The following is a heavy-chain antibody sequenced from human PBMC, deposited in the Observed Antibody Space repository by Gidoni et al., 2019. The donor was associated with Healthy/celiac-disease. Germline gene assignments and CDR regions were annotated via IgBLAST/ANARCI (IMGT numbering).Heavy chain of an antibody. J-gene: IGHJ4*02. V-gene: IGHV3-23*01. CDR3: AKEEDGRFDY. CDR1: GFTFSSYA. Sequence: EVQLLESGGGLVQPGGSLRLSCAASGFTFSSYAMGWVRPAPGTGLEWVSAISGMGGSTYYADSVKGQFTISRDNSKNTLYLKMNSLRAEDTAVYYCAKEEDGRFDYWGQGTLVTVSS. CDR2: ISGMGGST.